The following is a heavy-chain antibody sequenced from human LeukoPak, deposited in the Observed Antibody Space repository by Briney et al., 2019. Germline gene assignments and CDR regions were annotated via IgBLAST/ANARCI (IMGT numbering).Heavy chain of an antibody. D-gene: IGHD3-3*01. Sequence: SETLSLTCVVSGGSIDDNYLWTWVRQPPGKGLDWIGEISHTEGAKYCPSLEGRVSISMDRSKNLFPLMLRSVTAADTAVYFRARHYDFSSPYNNWGQGILVTVSS. CDR2: ISHTEGA. CDR1: GGSIDDNYL. J-gene: IGHJ4*02. CDR3: ARHYDFSSPYNN. V-gene: IGHV4/OR15-8*02.